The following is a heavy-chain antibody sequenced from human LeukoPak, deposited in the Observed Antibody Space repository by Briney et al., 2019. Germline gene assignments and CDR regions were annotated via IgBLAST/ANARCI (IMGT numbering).Heavy chain of an antibody. Sequence: SETLSLTSAVFGGGFSGFYWNWVRPPPRKGLGWVGGIKHSGSTNYNPSLKSRVTISVDTSKNQFSLKLSSVTAADTAVYYCARGQAYSSGWYAPRYAFDIWGQGTMVTVSS. CDR3: ARGQAYSSGWYAPRYAFDI. D-gene: IGHD6-13*01. J-gene: IGHJ3*02. CDR2: IKHSGST. CDR1: GGGFSGFY. V-gene: IGHV4-34*01.